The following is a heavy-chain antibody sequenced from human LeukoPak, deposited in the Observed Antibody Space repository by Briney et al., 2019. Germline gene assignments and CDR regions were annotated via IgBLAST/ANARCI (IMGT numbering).Heavy chain of an antibody. J-gene: IGHJ5*02. CDR1: GYTLTELS. D-gene: IGHD3-22*01. Sequence: GASVKVSCKVSGYTLTELSMHWVRQAPGKGLEWMGGFDPEDGETIYAQKLQGRVTMTTDTSTSTAYMELRSLRSDDTAVYYCARVLDWGYYDSSGNNWFDPWGQGTLVTVSS. V-gene: IGHV1-24*01. CDR3: ARVLDWGYYDSSGNNWFDP. CDR2: FDPEDGET.